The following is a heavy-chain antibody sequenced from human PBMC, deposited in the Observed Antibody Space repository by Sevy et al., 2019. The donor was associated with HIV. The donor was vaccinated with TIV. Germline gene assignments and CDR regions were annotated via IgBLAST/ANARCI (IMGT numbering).Heavy chain of an antibody. D-gene: IGHD3-22*01. Sequence: GGSLRLSCTASGFTFSRYWMHWVRQAPGKGLVWVSRINSDGSSTSYADPVKGRFTISRDNAKNTLYLQMNSLRAEDTAVYYCARYYYDSSGIDYWGQGTLVTVSS. J-gene: IGHJ4*02. V-gene: IGHV3-74*01. CDR3: ARYYYDSSGIDY. CDR2: INSDGSST. CDR1: GFTFSRYW.